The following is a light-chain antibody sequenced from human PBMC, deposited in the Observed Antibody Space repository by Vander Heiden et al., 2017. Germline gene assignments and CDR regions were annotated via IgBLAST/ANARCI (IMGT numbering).Light chain of an antibody. CDR1: QTIRDY. J-gene: IGKJ4*01. CDR2: AAT. V-gene: IGKV1-39*01. CDR3: QQSYSTPLT. Sequence: PFTQSPSSLSASIGDRVSITCRTSQTIRDYVNWFQQKSAKAPKLLIYAATRLQSGVPSRFSGSGSGTDFTLTISSLQPEDIAVYYCQQSYSTPLTFGGGTRVEI.